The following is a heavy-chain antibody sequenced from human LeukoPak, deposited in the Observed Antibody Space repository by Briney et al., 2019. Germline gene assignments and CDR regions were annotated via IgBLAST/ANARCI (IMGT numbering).Heavy chain of an antibody. D-gene: IGHD3-3*01. V-gene: IGHV3-73*01. Sequence: GGSLRLSCAASGFTFSGSAMHWVRQASGKGLEWVGRIRSKANSYATAYAASVKGRFTISRDDSKNTAYLQMNSLKTEDTAVYYCTRQGYYDFWSGYPLFDAFDIWGQGTMVTASS. CDR1: GFTFSGSA. J-gene: IGHJ3*02. CDR2: IRSKANSYAT. CDR3: TRQGYYDFWSGYPLFDAFDI.